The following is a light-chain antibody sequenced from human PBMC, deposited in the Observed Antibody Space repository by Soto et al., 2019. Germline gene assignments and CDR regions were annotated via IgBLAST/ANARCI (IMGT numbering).Light chain of an antibody. J-gene: IGLJ1*01. V-gene: IGLV2-14*03. CDR3: CSYTSSSTRI. CDR2: DVS. CDR1: TSDIGGYNF. Sequence: QSALTQPASASGSPGQSITLSCTGTTSDIGGYNFVSWYQQHPGKAPKLLIYDVSSRPSGVSNRFSGSKSGNTASLTISGLQAEDEADYYCCSYTSSSTRIFGSGTKLTVL.